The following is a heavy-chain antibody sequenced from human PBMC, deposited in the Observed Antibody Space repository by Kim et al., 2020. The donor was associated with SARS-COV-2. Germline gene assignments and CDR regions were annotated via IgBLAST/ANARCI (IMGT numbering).Heavy chain of an antibody. D-gene: IGHD3-22*01. CDR2: T. Sequence: TKDSQKFPARATITRDTSASTAYMGLSSLRSEDTAVYYCARLYYYDSIPDYWGQGTLVTVSS. J-gene: IGHJ4*02. V-gene: IGHV1-3*01. CDR3: ARLYYYDSIPDY.